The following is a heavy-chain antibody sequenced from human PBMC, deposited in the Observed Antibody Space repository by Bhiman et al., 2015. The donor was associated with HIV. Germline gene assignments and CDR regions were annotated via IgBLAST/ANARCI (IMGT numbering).Heavy chain of an antibody. Sequence: QVQLVESGGGVVQPGRSLRLSCAASGFTFRDYYMSWIRQAPGKGPEWVSYISIDEDILDYADSVKGRFTISRDNAKNSLYLQMNSLRAEDTAVYYCSRDPLGAQYSAIWGQGTMVTVSS. CDR3: SRDPLGAQYSAI. V-gene: IGHV3-11*04. J-gene: IGHJ3*02. CDR1: GFTFRDYY. D-gene: IGHD2/OR15-2a*01. CDR2: ISIDEDIL.